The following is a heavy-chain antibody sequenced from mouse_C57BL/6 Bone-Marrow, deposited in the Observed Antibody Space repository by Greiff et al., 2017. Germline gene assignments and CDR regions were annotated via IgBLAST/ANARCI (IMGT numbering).Heavy chain of an antibody. J-gene: IGHJ3*01. CDR1: GFNIKDDY. CDR3: THYGSSPAWFAY. V-gene: IGHV14-4*01. D-gene: IGHD1-1*01. CDR2: IDPENGAT. Sequence: VQLQQSGAELVRPGASVKLSCTASGFNIKDDYMHWVKQRPEQGLEWIGWIDPENGATEYASKFQGKATITADTASNTAYLQLSSLTSEDTAVYYCTHYGSSPAWFAYWGQGTLVTVSA.